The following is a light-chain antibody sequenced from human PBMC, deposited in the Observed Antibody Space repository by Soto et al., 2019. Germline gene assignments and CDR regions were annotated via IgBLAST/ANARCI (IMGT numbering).Light chain of an antibody. V-gene: IGLV1-44*01. CDR2: TNN. Sequence: QSVLTQPPSASGTPGQRVTISCSGGSSNIGSHTVNWYQQLPGTAPKLLIYTNNQRPSRVPDRFSGSKSGTSASLAISGLQSEDEADYYCAAWDDSLNGRVFGTGTKVTVL. CDR3: AAWDDSLNGRV. CDR1: SSNIGSHT. J-gene: IGLJ1*01.